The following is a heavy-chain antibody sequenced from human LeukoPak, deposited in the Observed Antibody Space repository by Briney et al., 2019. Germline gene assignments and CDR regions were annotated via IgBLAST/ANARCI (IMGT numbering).Heavy chain of an antibody. CDR1: GFTFTTYW. J-gene: IGHJ4*02. CDR2: IKQDGSEQ. V-gene: IGHV3-7*01. Sequence: GGSLRLSCAASGFTFTTYWMGWVRQAPGKGLEWVANIKQDGSEQYYVDSVKGRFTISRDNAKNTLYLQMNSLRAEDTAVYYCARAPREYSYGTYYFDYWGQGTLVTLSS. CDR3: ARAPREYSYGTYYFDY. D-gene: IGHD5-18*01.